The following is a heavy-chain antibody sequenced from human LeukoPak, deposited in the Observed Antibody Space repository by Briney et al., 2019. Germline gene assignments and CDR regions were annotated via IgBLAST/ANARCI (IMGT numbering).Heavy chain of an antibody. J-gene: IGHJ4*02. CDR2: ISSSSSYI. D-gene: IGHD6-13*01. Sequence: GGSLRLSCAASGFTFSSYSMNWVRQAPGKGLEWVSSISSSSSYIYYADSVKGRFTISRDNAKNSLYLQMNSLRAEDTAVYYCAHTPYRSSWYLINWGQGTLVTVSS. V-gene: IGHV3-21*01. CDR3: AHTPYRSSWYLIN. CDR1: GFTFSSYS.